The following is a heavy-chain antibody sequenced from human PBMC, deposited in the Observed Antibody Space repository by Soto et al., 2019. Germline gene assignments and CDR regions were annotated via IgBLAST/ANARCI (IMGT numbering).Heavy chain of an antibody. D-gene: IGHD3-10*01. V-gene: IGHV1-3*01. CDR3: ARATMVRGVIITKDY. CDR2: INAGNGNT. CDR1: GYTFTSYA. Sequence: ASVKVSCKASGYTFTSYAMHWVRQAPGQRLEWMGWINAGNGNTKYSQKFQGRVTITGDTSASTAYMELSSLRSEDTAVYYCARATMVRGVIITKDYWGQGTLVTVSS. J-gene: IGHJ4*02.